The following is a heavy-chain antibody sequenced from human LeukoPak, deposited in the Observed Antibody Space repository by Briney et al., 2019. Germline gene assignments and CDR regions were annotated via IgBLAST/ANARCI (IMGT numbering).Heavy chain of an antibody. Sequence: SETLSLTCTVSGGSISTYYWSWIRQPPGKGLEWIGYIYYSGSTNYNPSLKSRVTISVDTSKNQFSLKLSSVTAADTAVYYCARQDYGDYDFDHWGQGTLVTVSS. CDR2: IYYSGST. V-gene: IGHV4-59*01. D-gene: IGHD4-17*01. J-gene: IGHJ4*02. CDR3: ARQDYGDYDFDH. CDR1: GGSISTYY.